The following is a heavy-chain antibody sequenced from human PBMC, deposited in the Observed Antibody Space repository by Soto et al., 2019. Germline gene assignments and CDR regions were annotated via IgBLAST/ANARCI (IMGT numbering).Heavy chain of an antibody. V-gene: IGHV3-30*03. Sequence: QVQLVESGGGVVQPGRSLRLSCAASGFTFSSYGMHWVRQAPGKGLEWVAVISYDGSNKYYADSVKGRFTISRDNSKNTLYLQMNSLRAEDTAVYYCATTYAAALLGYGMDVWGQGTTVTVSS. CDR2: ISYDGSNK. J-gene: IGHJ6*02. CDR3: ATTYAAALLGYGMDV. D-gene: IGHD2-2*01. CDR1: GFTFSSYG.